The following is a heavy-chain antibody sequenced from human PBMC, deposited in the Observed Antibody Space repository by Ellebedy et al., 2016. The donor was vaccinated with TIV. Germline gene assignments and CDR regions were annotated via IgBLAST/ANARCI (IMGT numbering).Heavy chain of an antibody. Sequence: GESLKISCAASGFTFSRYDMHWVRQASGTGLEWVSGISTFGDPYYPGSVKGRFTISRENAKNSLYLQMSGLRAGDTAVYYCSREGVGASLDYWGQGTLVTVSS. CDR3: SREGVGASLDY. J-gene: IGHJ4*02. CDR2: ISTFGDP. CDR1: GFTFSRYD. V-gene: IGHV3-13*05. D-gene: IGHD1-26*01.